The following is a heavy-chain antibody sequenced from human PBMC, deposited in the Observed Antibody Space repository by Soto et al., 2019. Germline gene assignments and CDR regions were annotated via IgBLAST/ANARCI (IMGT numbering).Heavy chain of an antibody. D-gene: IGHD3-3*01. CDR3: ARSDFWSGYYTTGRFDY. CDR1: GGSISSSSYY. V-gene: IGHV4-39*01. J-gene: IGHJ4*02. CDR2: IYYSGST. Sequence: QLQLQESGPGLVKPSETLSLTCTVSGGSISSSSYYWGWIRQPPGKGLEWIGSIYYSGSTYYNPSLKSRVTISVDTSKNQFSLKLSSVTAADTAVYYCARSDFWSGYYTTGRFDYWGQGTLVTVSS.